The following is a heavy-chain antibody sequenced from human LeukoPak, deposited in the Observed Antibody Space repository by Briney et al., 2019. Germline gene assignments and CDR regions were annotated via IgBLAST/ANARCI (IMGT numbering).Heavy chain of an antibody. CDR2: IYYSGST. V-gene: IGHV4-39*07. J-gene: IGHJ6*03. Sequence: KPSETLSLTCTVSGGSISSSSYYWGWIRQPPGKGLEWIGSIYYSGSTYYNPSLKSRVTISVDTSKNQFSLKLSSVTAADTAVYYCARAWSTAMVLHYYYMDVWGKGTTVTVSS. CDR3: ARAWSTAMVLHYYYMDV. CDR1: GGSISSSSYY. D-gene: IGHD5-18*01.